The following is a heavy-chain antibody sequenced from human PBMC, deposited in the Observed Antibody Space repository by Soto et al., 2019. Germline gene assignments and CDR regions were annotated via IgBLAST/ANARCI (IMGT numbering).Heavy chain of an antibody. V-gene: IGHV4-39*01. CDR3: ASLYYYDSSGYYYGRWFDP. J-gene: IGHJ5*02. D-gene: IGHD3-22*01. Sequence: QLQLQESGPGLVQPSETLSLTCTVSGGSISSGAYYWGWIRQPPGKGLEWIGSIYHSGRTYYNPSLNGRCTISIDTSKSQFSVKLSSVTAADTAVYYCASLYYYDSSGYYYGRWFDPWGQGTLVTVSS. CDR2: IYHSGRT. CDR1: GGSISSGAYY.